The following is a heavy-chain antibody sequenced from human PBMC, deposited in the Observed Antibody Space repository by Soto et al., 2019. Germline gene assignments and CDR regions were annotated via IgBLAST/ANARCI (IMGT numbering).Heavy chain of an antibody. CDR1: GFTFSSYA. V-gene: IGHV3-30-3*01. J-gene: IGHJ4*02. D-gene: IGHD3-3*01. Sequence: QVQLVESGGGVVQPGRSLRLSCAASGFTFSSYAMHWVRQAPGKGLEWVAVISYDGSNKYYADSVKGRFTISRDNSKNTLYLQMNSLRAEDTAVYYCARGGFALTYYDFWSGYSRLDYWGQGPLVTVSS. CDR2: ISYDGSNK. CDR3: ARGGFALTYYDFWSGYSRLDY.